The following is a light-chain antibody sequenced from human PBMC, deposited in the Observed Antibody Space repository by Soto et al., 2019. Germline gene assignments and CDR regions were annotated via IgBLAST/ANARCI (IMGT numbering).Light chain of an antibody. CDR1: QSISTY. Sequence: DIQMTQSPSSLSASVGDRVTITCRASQSISTYLNWYQQKPGQAPTLLIYAASSLQSGVPSRFSGSGSETDFTLTISSLQPEDLGAYYCQQSYSTPFIFGPGTKVHIK. V-gene: IGKV1-39*01. CDR2: AAS. J-gene: IGKJ3*01. CDR3: QQSYSTPFI.